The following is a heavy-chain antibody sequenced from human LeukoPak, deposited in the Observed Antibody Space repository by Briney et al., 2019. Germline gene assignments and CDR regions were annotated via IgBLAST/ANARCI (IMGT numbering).Heavy chain of an antibody. D-gene: IGHD4-17*01. CDR2: IYYSGST. CDR3: ARDRGYGDSWDYDL. Sequence: SETLSLTCTVSGGSISSYYWSWIRQPPGKGLEWIGYIYYSGSTNYNPSLKSRVTISVDTSKNQFSLKLSSVTAADTAVYYCARDRGYGDSWDYDLWGRGTLVTVSS. V-gene: IGHV4-59*01. J-gene: IGHJ2*01. CDR1: GGSISSYY.